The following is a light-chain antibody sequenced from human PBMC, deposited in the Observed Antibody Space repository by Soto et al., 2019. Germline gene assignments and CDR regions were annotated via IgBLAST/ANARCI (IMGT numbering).Light chain of an antibody. CDR2: ATS. V-gene: IGKV1-27*01. CDR1: QGIAPY. CDR3: QTYNSAPLT. J-gene: IGKJ4*01. Sequence: DVQMNQSPSSLSAFVGDRVTITCRASQGIAPYLAWFQQKPGKVPKLLFYATSTLQSGGPSRLSGSGSGTDFTLTINSLQPDDVGTYYCQTYNSAPLTFGGGTKVEIK.